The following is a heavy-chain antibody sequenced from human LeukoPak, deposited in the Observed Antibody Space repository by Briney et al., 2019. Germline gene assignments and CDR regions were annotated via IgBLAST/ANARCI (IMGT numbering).Heavy chain of an antibody. CDR2: IYWDDDK. V-gene: IGHV2-5*02. Sequence: SGPTLVDPTQTLTLTCTFSGFSLSTSAVGVGWIRQPPGKALEWLPLIYWDDDKRYSPSLKSRLTITKDTPKNQVVLAMSNMDPVDTATYYCAHRNPQSMAYYFDYWGQGTLVTVSS. J-gene: IGHJ4*02. D-gene: IGHD2/OR15-2a*01. CDR3: AHRNPQSMAYYFDY. CDR1: GFSLSTSAVG.